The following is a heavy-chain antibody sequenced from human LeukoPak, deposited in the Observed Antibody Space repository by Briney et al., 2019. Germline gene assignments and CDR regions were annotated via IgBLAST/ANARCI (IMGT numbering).Heavy chain of an antibody. CDR1: GHPLQLYY. J-gene: IGHJ4*02. D-gene: IGHD4-17*01. Sequence: ASVNVSREFSGHPLQLYYLLGVRQAPGKGFVGMGWINPICGGTQYTQNSGGRLTKTRDTSVSTAYMELSRLRSGDTAVFMCAREDYCDRTYSNWGQGTLFTASS. CDR3: AREDYCDRTYSN. V-gene: IGHV1-2*02. CDR2: INPICGGT.